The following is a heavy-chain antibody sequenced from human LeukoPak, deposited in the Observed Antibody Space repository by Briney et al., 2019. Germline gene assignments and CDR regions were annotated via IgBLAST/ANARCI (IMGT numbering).Heavy chain of an antibody. CDR2: INPSGGST. J-gene: IGHJ2*01. D-gene: IGHD2-15*01. CDR1: GYTFNNHY. V-gene: IGHV1-46*02. CDR3: ARPYCSGGDCLRYFDL. Sequence: ASVKVSCKASGYTFNNHYMYWVRQAPGQGLEWMGVINPSGGSTSYAQKFQGRVTMTRSTSISTAYMELSSLRSEDTAVYYCARPYCSGGDCLRYFDLWGRGTLITVSS.